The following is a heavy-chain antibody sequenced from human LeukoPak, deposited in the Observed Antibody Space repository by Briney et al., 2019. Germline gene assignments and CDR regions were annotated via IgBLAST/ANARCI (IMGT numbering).Heavy chain of an antibody. D-gene: IGHD6-13*01. CDR3: EAAAGTNFDY. CDR1: GFTFRSYS. CDR2: ISSSSSYI. Sequence: GGSLRLSCAAPGFTFRSYSMNWVRQAPGKGLEWVSSISSSSSYIYYADSVKGRFTISRDNAKNSLYLQMNSLRAEDTAVYYCEAAAGTNFDYWGQGTLVTVSS. J-gene: IGHJ4*02. V-gene: IGHV3-21*01.